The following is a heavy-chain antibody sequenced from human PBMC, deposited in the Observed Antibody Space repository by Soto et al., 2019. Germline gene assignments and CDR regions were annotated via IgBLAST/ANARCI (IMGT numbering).Heavy chain of an antibody. CDR1: GYSFTSYW. CDR2: IYPGDSDT. D-gene: IGHD6-13*01. Sequence: GESLKISCKGSGYSFTSYWIGWVRQMPGKGLEWMGIIYPGDSDTRYSPSFQGQVTISADKSISTAYLQWSSLKASDTAMYYCARQIAAAGYPNAFDIWGQGTMVTVSS. J-gene: IGHJ3*02. CDR3: ARQIAAAGYPNAFDI. V-gene: IGHV5-51*01.